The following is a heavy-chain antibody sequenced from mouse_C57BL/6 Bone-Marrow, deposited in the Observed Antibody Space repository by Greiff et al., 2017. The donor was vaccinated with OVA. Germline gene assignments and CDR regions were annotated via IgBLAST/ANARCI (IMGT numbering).Heavy chain of an antibody. CDR3: AKNPLYYGSSYGYFDV. CDR1: GFSLTSYG. V-gene: IGHV2-5*01. D-gene: IGHD1-1*01. J-gene: IGHJ1*03. Sequence: VQLQESGPGLVQPSQSLSITCTVSGFSLTSYGVHWVRQSPGKGLEWLGVIWRGGSTDYNAAFMSRLSITKDNSKSQVFFKMNSLQADDTAIYYCAKNPLYYGSSYGYFDVWGTGTTVTVSS. CDR2: IWRGGST.